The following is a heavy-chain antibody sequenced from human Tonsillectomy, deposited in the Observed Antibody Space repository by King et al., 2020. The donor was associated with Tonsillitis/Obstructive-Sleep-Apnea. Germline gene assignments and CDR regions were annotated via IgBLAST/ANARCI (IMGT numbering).Heavy chain of an antibody. Sequence: VQLVESGGGLVQPGGSLRLSCAASGFTXSSYWMHWVRQAPGKGLVWVSRIXSXXSSTSXADXVKGRFTISRDXAKNTLYLQMNSLRAEDTAVYYCAXAXXLFXSGSXSXGAXDIWXXGTMVTXXS. CDR2: IXSXXSST. CDR3: AXAXXLFXSGSXSXGAXDI. CDR1: GFTXSSYW. J-gene: IGHJ3*02. V-gene: IGHV3-74*01. D-gene: IGHD1-26*01.